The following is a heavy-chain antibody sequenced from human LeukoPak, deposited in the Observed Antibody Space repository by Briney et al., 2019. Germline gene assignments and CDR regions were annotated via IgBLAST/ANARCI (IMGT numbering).Heavy chain of an antibody. D-gene: IGHD2-15*01. CDR3: ARLVVVKRTSERWFDP. CDR2: IYYSGST. V-gene: IGHV4-39*06. J-gene: IGHJ5*02. CDR1: GGSISSSSYY. Sequence: SETLSLTCTVSGGSISSSSYYWGWIRQPPGKGLEWIGSIYYSGSTNYNPSLKSRVTISVDTSKNQFPLKLSSVTAADTAVYYCARLVVVKRTSERWFDPWGQGTLVTVSS.